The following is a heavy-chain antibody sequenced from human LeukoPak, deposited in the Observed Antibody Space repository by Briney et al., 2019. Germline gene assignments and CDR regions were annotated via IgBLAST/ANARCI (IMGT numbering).Heavy chain of an antibody. CDR2: ISSSSSTI. D-gene: IGHD5-18*01. V-gene: IGHV3-48*01. Sequence: GGSLRLSCAASGFTFSSYSMNWVRQAPGKGLEWVSYISSSSSTIYYADSVKGRFTISRDNAKNSLYLQMNSLRAEDTAVYYCASIQLWLHNYYMDVWSKGTTVTVSS. CDR3: ASIQLWLHNYYMDV. J-gene: IGHJ6*03. CDR1: GFTFSSYS.